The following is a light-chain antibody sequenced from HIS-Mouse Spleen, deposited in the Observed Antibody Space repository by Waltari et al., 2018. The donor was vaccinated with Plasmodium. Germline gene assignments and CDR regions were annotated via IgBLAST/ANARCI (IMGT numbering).Light chain of an antibody. CDR2: DFS. J-gene: IGLJ2*01. Sequence: QSALTQPRSVSGSPGQSVTLSCTGTSSDLGGYNYVSCDQQHPGPAPKLMIYDFSKRPSGVPDRFSGSKSGNTASLTSSGLQAEDEADYYCCSYAGSYTLVFGGGTKLTVL. CDR3: CSYAGSYTLV. V-gene: IGLV2-11*01. CDR1: SSDLGGYNY.